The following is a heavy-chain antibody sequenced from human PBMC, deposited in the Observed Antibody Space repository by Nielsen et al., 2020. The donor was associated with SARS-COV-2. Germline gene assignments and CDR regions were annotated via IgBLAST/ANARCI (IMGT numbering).Heavy chain of an antibody. V-gene: IGHV3-48*01. Sequence: ETLSLTCAASGFTFSSYSMNWVRQAPGKGLEWVSYISSSSSTIYYADSVKGRFTISRDNAKNSLYLQMNSLRAEDTAVYYCARVRYCGGDCYSGDFDYWGQGTLVTVSS. CDR2: ISSSSSTI. D-gene: IGHD2-21*02. CDR1: GFTFSSYS. J-gene: IGHJ4*02. CDR3: ARVRYCGGDCYSGDFDY.